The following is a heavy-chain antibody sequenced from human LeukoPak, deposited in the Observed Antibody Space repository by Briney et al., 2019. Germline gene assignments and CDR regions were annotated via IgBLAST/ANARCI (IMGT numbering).Heavy chain of an antibody. Sequence: GGSLRLSCAASGFTFSSYAMSWVRQAPGKGLEWVSAIRDSGSSTHYPDSVKGRSTTSRDNSKNTLFLQMNSLRAEDTAIYYCAKYGPQDSGSSHFDYWGQGALVTVSS. CDR3: AKYGPQDSGSSHFDY. CDR1: GFTFSSYA. CDR2: IRDSGSST. D-gene: IGHD1-26*01. V-gene: IGHV3-23*01. J-gene: IGHJ4*02.